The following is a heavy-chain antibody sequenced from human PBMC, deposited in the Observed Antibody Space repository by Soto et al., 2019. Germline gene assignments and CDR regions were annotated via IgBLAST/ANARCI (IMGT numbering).Heavy chain of an antibody. Sequence: QVQLVQSGAEEKKPGASVKVSCKTSGYTFTTYAIHWVRQAPGQRLEWMGWINAGNGNTKYSQRFQDRVAITRDTSGSTVHMELSSLTSEDTAVYYCGRQPDSLDTPYSFDTWGQGTLVTVSS. V-gene: IGHV1-3*05. CDR2: INAGNGNT. D-gene: IGHD2-15*01. CDR1: GYTFTTYA. J-gene: IGHJ5*02. CDR3: GRQPDSLDTPYSFDT.